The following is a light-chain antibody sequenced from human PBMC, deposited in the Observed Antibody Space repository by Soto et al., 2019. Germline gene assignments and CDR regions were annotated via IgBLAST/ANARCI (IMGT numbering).Light chain of an antibody. CDR3: QQFGGSSRT. V-gene: IGKV3-20*01. CDR1: QGVSSTY. CDR2: GAS. J-gene: IGKJ1*01. Sequence: EIVLTQSSCTLSLSPGERATLSWRASQGVSSTYLAWYQQKPGQAPRLLIYGASFRATGIPDRFSGSGSGTDFTLTITRLEPEDFAVYYCQQFGGSSRTFGQGTKVDIK.